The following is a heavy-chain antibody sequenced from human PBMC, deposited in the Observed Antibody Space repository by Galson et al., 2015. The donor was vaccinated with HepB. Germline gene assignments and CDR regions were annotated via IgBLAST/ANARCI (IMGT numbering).Heavy chain of an antibody. CDR3: AKEAVGHYDFWSGYYRGGNWFDP. D-gene: IGHD3-3*01. CDR1: GFTFSSYG. CDR2: VSYDGTDR. V-gene: IGHV3-30*18. Sequence: SLRLSCAASGFTFSSYGKHWVRQAPGKGLEWVAVVSYDGTDRYYADSVKGRFTISRDNFKNTLSLQMNSLRAEDTAVYYCAKEAVGHYDFWSGYYRGGNWFDPWGQGTMVTVSS. J-gene: IGHJ5*01.